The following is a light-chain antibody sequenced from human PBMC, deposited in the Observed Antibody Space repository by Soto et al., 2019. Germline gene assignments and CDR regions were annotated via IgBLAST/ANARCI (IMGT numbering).Light chain of an antibody. CDR3: SSYAGSNINYV. CDR1: SSDVGGYNY. J-gene: IGLJ1*01. CDR2: EVS. Sequence: QSVLTQPPSASGSPGQSVTISCTGTSSDVGGYNYVSWYQQHPGKAPKLMIYEVSKRPSVVPDRFSGSKSGNTASLTVSGLQAEDEADYYCSSYAGSNINYVFGTGTKLTVL. V-gene: IGLV2-8*01.